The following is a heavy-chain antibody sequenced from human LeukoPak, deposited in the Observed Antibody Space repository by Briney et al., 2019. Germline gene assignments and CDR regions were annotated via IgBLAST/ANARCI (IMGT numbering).Heavy chain of an antibody. D-gene: IGHD2-2*01. V-gene: IGHV4-59*01. J-gene: IGHJ2*01. CDR2: IYYSGST. CDR3: ARLTQFFPIVVVPAANCYFDL. Sequence: PSETLSLTCTVSGGSISSYYWSWIRQPPGKGLEWIGYIYYSGSTNYNPSLKSRVTISVDTSKNQFSLKLISVTAADTAVYYWARLTQFFPIVVVPAANCYFDLWGRGTLFTVSS. CDR1: GGSISSYY.